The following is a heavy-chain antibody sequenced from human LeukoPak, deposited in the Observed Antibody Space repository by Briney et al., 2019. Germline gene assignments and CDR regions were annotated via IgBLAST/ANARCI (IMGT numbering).Heavy chain of an antibody. CDR3: ARSGSGYLRYYFDY. V-gene: IGHV4-39*07. CDR2: MYSSGST. CDR1: GGSISSSSYY. D-gene: IGHD5-12*01. J-gene: IGHJ4*02. Sequence: SETLSLTCTVSGGSISSSSYYWGWIRQPPGKGLEWIGSMYSSGSTYYNPSLKSRVTISVGTSKNQFSLKLSSVTAAGTAVYYCARSGSGYLRYYFDYWGQGTLVTVSS.